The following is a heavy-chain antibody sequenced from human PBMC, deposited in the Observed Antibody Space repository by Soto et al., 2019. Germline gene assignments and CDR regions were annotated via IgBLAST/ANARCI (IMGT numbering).Heavy chain of an antibody. Sequence: PGGSLRLSCAASGFTFSSYSMNWARQAPGKGLEWISYISSSSSTIYYADSVKGRFTISRDNAKNSLYLQMNSLRDEDTAVYYCARDQGSYQLLCDAFDIWGQGTMVTVSS. CDR3: ARDQGSYQLLCDAFDI. CDR2: ISSSSSTI. CDR1: GFTFSSYS. J-gene: IGHJ3*02. V-gene: IGHV3-48*02. D-gene: IGHD2-2*01.